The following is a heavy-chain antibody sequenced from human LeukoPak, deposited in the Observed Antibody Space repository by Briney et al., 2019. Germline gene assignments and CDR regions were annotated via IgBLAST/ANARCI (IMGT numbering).Heavy chain of an antibody. V-gene: IGHV4-34*01. CDR3: ARGERAADCHFDY. CDR1: GGSFSGYY. J-gene: IGHJ4*02. D-gene: IGHD6-13*01. CDR2: INHSGST. Sequence: SETLSLTCAVYGGSFSGYYWSWIRQPPGKGLEWIGEINHSGSTNYNPSPKSRVTISVDTSKNQFSLKLSSVTAADTAVYYCARGERAADCHFDYWGQGTLVTVSS.